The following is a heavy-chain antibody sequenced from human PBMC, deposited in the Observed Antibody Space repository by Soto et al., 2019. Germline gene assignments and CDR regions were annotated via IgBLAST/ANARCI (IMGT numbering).Heavy chain of an antibody. D-gene: IGHD2-15*01. CDR3: AKDKVLGYCSGGSCRGVGAFDI. V-gene: IGHV3-9*01. Sequence: GGSLRLSCAASGFTFDDYAMHWVRQAPGKGLEWVSGISWNSGSIGYADSVKGRFTISRDNAKNSLYLQMNSLRAEDTALYYCAKDKVLGYCSGGSCRGVGAFDIWGQGTMVTVSS. J-gene: IGHJ3*02. CDR1: GFTFDDYA. CDR2: ISWNSGSI.